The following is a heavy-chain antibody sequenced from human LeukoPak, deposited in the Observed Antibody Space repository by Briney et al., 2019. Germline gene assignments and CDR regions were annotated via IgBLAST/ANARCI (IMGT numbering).Heavy chain of an antibody. J-gene: IGHJ4*02. CDR1: GFTLSSYW. V-gene: IGHV3-7*01. CDR2: IKQDGSEK. Sequence: PGGSLRLSCAASGFTLSSYWMSWVRQAPGKGLEWVANIKQDGSEKYYVDSVKGRFTVSRDNAKNTLYLQLNSLTIEDTAVYYCLRGADGYGVFDYWGQGSLVTVSA. CDR3: LRGADGYGVFDY. D-gene: IGHD5-24*01.